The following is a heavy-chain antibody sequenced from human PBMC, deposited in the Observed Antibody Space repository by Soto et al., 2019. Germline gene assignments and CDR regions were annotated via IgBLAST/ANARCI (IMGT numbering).Heavy chain of an antibody. V-gene: IGHV3-33*01. J-gene: IGHJ6*02. CDR2: IWYDGSNK. CDR1: GFTFSGHA. CDR3: ARDGQSLAPYALDV. D-gene: IGHD6-19*01. Sequence: QVQVVESGGGVVQPGRSLRLSCTASGFTFSGHAMHWVRQPPGKGLEWVAQIWYDGSNKYYAYSVKGRFTISRDNSKNTLYVQMDSLIVEDTAVYYCARDGQSLAPYALDVWGQGTSVTVSS.